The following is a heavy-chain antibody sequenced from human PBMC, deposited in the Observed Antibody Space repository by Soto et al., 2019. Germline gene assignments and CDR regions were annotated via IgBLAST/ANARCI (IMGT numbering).Heavy chain of an antibody. V-gene: IGHV3-13*01. Sequence: LRLSCAASGFTFSSFSMNWVRQAPGKGLEWVSAIGTAGDTYYPGSVKGRFTISRENAKNSLYLQMNSLRAGDTAVYYCARGQHLGYAFDIWGQGTMVTVSS. J-gene: IGHJ3*02. CDR3: ARGQHLGYAFDI. CDR1: GFTFSSFS. D-gene: IGHD6-13*01. CDR2: IGTAGDT.